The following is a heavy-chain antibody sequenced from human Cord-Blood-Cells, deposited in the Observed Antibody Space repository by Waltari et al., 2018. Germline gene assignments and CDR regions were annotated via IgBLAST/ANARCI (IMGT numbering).Heavy chain of an antibody. V-gene: IGHV4-39*01. CDR2: ISYSGST. J-gene: IGHJ3*02. D-gene: IGHD3-10*01. CDR1: GGSISSSSYY. CDR3: ARRGDGSGSYYAFDI. Sequence: QLQLQESGPGLVKPSETLSLTCTVSGGSISSSSYYWGWISQPPGKGLEGIGSISYSGSTYYTPALKSRVTISVDTSKNQFALKLSSVTAADTAVYYCARRGDGSGSYYAFDIWGQGTMVTVSS.